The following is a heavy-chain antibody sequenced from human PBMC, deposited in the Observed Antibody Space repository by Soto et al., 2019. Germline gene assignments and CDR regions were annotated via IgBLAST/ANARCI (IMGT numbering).Heavy chain of an antibody. CDR3: ARVVSPAYYDFWSGNFNWFDP. V-gene: IGHV4-39*01. CDR1: GGSISSSSYY. J-gene: IGHJ5*02. CDR2: IYYSGST. D-gene: IGHD3-3*01. Sequence: QLLESGPGLVKPSETLSLTCTVSGGSISSSSYYWGWIRQPPGKGLEWIGSIYYSGSTYYNPSLKSRVTISVDTSKNQFSLKLSSVTAADTAVYYCARVVSPAYYDFWSGNFNWFDPWGQGTLVTVSS.